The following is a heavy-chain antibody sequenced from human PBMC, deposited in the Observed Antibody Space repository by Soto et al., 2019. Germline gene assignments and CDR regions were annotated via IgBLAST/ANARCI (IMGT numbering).Heavy chain of an antibody. V-gene: IGHV3-66*01. Sequence: GGSLRLSCAASGFTVSSNYMSWVRQAPGKGLEWVSVIYSGGSTYYADSVKGRFTISRDNSKNTLYLQMNSLRAEETAVYYCARAFYGDYYFDYWGQGTLVTVSS. CDR3: ARAFYGDYYFDY. J-gene: IGHJ4*02. CDR1: GFTVSSNY. D-gene: IGHD4-17*01. CDR2: IYSGGST.